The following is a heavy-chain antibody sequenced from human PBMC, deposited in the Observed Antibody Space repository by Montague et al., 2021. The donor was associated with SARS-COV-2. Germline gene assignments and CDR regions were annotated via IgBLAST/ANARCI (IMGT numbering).Heavy chain of an antibody. CDR1: GFPFSSYA. CDR3: ARESSSRYYDILTGYDYYYYMDV. D-gene: IGHD3-9*01. CDR2: ISYDGSNK. V-gene: IGHV3-30*04. Sequence: RRLSFSASGFPFSSYAMHWVRQAPGKGLEWVAVISYDGSNKYYVDSVKGRFTISRDNSKNTLYLQMNSLRAEDTAVYYCARESSSRYYDILTGYDYYYYMDVWGKGTTVTVSS. J-gene: IGHJ6*03.